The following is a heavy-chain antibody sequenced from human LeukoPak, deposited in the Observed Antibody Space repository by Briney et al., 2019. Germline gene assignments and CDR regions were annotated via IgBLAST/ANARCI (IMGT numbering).Heavy chain of an antibody. CDR3: ARDQKYSSGWYVPIFDY. CDR2: ISSSGSTI. V-gene: IGHV3-48*03. Sequence: GGSLRLSCAASGFTFSSYEMNWVRQAPGKGLEWVSYISSSGSTIYYADSVKGRFTISRDNAKNSLYLQMNSLRAEDTALYYSARDQKYSSGWYVPIFDYWGQGTLVTVSS. CDR1: GFTFSSYE. D-gene: IGHD6-19*01. J-gene: IGHJ4*02.